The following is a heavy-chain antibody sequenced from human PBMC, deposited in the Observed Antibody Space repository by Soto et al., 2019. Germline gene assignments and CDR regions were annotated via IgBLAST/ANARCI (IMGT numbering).Heavy chain of an antibody. CDR3: ARGVHSSPRLYYFDY. V-gene: IGHV4-59*01. CDR1: GGSMSRDC. J-gene: IGHJ4*02. CDR2: IYYSGST. Sequence: SETLCLSCCGSGGSMSRDCWSWFRHPPGKGLEWIGYIYYSGSTNYNPSLNSRVTISVDTSKNQFSLKLSSVTAADTAVYYCARGVHSSPRLYYFDYWGQGTLVTVS. D-gene: IGHD3-22*01.